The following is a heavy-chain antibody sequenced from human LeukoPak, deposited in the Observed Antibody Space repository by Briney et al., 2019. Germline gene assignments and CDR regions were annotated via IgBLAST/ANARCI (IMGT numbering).Heavy chain of an antibody. V-gene: IGHV4-39*07. Sequence: SETLSLTCAVSGGSISSCTYFWGWVRQSPGKGLEWIGSLCDSGSTNYNPSLKSRVTISVDTSKNQFSLMLTSVTAADTAVYYCARDPRFSPFDYWGQGTLVTVSS. CDR1: GGSISSCTYF. J-gene: IGHJ4*02. CDR2: LCDSGST. CDR3: ARDPRFSPFDY.